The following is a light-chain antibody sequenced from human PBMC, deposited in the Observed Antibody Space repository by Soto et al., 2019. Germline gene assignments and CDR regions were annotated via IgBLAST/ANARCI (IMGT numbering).Light chain of an antibody. J-gene: IGLJ2*01. CDR2: GNS. V-gene: IGLV1-40*01. CDR1: SSNIGAGYD. Sequence: QSVLTQPPSVSGAPGQRVTLSCTGSSSNIGAGYDVHWYQQLPGTAPKLLIYGNSNRPSGVPDRFSGSKSGTSDSLAITGLQAEDEADYYCQSYDSSLSGSWVFGGGTKLTVL. CDR3: QSYDSSLSGSWV.